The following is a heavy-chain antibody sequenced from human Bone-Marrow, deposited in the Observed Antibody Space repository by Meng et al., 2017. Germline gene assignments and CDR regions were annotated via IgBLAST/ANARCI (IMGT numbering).Heavy chain of an antibody. CDR1: GFTFSSYS. D-gene: IGHD2-2*01. Sequence: GESLKISCAASGFTFSSYSMNWVRQAPGKGLEWVSSISSSSSYIYYADSVKGRFTISRDNAKNSLYLQMNSLRAEDTAVYYCARVVVVPAAMVQYYYDMDVWGQGTTVTVSS. V-gene: IGHV3-21*01. CDR2: ISSSSSYI. CDR3: ARVVVVPAAMVQYYYDMDV. J-gene: IGHJ6*02.